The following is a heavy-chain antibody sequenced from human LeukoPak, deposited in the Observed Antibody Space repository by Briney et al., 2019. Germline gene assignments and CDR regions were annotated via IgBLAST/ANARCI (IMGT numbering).Heavy chain of an antibody. CDR2: IRYDGNNQ. Sequence: PGGSLRLSCAASGFTFRSYAMHWVRQAPGEGLEWVTFIRYDGNNQFYADSVKGRFTISRDNSKDTLYLQMNNLRSEDTAVYYCAQDRLRFNWFDPWGQGTLVTVSS. J-gene: IGHJ5*02. CDR3: AQDRLRFNWFDP. V-gene: IGHV3-30*02. CDR1: GFTFRSYA. D-gene: IGHD2-15*01.